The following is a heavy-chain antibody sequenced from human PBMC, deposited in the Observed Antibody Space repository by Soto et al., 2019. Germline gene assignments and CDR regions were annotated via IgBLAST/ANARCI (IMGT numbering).Heavy chain of an antibody. CDR1: GFIFNSHW. V-gene: IGHV3-74*01. D-gene: IGHD2-21*02. CDR2: INSGGSRT. Sequence: EVQLAESGGGLVQPGGSLRLSCAASGFIFNSHWMHWVRQAPGKGLVWVARINSGGSRTNYADSVKGRFTISRDNAKDTLYLDMSSLRVEDTAIYYCARGNCSGDTCFFGGTHWGKGTRVTVSS. J-gene: IGHJ4*02. CDR3: ARGNCSGDTCFFGGTH.